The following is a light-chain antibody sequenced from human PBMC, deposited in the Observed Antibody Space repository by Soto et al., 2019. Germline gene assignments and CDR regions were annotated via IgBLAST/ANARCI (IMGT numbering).Light chain of an antibody. J-gene: IGKJ4*01. CDR3: HQYATDPLT. Sequence: EIVLTQSPGTLSLSPGDRATLSCRASQSVGRDYLAWFQHKAGQAPRLLVHGASNRATGIPDRFSGSGSGTDFTLTITRLEPEDFAVYYWHQYATDPLTFGGGTKVEI. CDR1: QSVGRDY. V-gene: IGKV3-20*01. CDR2: GAS.